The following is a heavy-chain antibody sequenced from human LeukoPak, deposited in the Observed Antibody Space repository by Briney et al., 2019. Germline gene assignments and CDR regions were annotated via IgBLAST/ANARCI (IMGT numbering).Heavy chain of an antibody. CDR2: INPNSGGT. Sequence: ASVKVSCKASGYTFTGYYMHWVRQAPGQGLEWMGWINPNSGGTNYAQKFQGRVTMTRDTSITTAYMDLSRLESDDTAVYYCATVRDIVVGGGPYYFDYWGQGTLVTVSS. CDR1: GYTFTGYY. D-gene: IGHD2-15*01. V-gene: IGHV1-2*02. J-gene: IGHJ4*02. CDR3: ATVRDIVVGGGPYYFDY.